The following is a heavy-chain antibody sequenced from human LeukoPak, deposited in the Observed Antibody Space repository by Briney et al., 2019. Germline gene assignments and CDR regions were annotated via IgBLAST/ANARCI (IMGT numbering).Heavy chain of an antibody. CDR1: GYTLSELS. J-gene: IGHJ4*02. CDR3: ITEGRYGSGTYYMTF. Sequence: GASVKVSCKVSGYTLSELSMHWVRQAPGTGLECMGGFDPEYGKTIYAQKVQGRVTMTEDTSTDTAYMELSSLRSEDTAVYYCITEGRYGSGTYYMTFWGQGSLLTVSS. D-gene: IGHD3-10*01. V-gene: IGHV1-24*01. CDR2: FDPEYGKT.